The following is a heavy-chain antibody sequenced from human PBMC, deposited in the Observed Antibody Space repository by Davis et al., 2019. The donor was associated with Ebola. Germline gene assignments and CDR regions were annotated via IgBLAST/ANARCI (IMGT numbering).Heavy chain of an antibody. V-gene: IGHV4-59*01. D-gene: IGHD3-22*01. CDR1: GGSISSYY. CDR3: AGQDRGLGY. CDR2: IYYSGST. J-gene: IGHJ4*02. Sequence: GSLSLTCTVSGGSISSYYWSWIRQPPGKGLEWIGYIYYSGSTNYNPSLKSRVTISVDTSKNQFSLKLSSVTAADTAVYYCAGQDRGLGYWGQGTLVTVSS.